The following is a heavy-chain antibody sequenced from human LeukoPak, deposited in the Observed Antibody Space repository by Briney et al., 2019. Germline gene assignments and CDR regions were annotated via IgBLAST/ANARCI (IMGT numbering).Heavy chain of an antibody. J-gene: IGHJ5*02. CDR2: IFYSGST. CDR3: ARQGIVLRYFDWLSKKGPNWFDP. CDR1: GGSIGSGTYY. V-gene: IGHV4-39*01. Sequence: PSETLSLTCTVSGGSIGSGTYYWGWIRQSPGKGLEWIGSIFYSGSTNYNPSLKSRVTISVDTSKNQFSLKLSSVTAADTAVYYCARQGIVLRYFDWLSKKGPNWFDPWGQGTLVTVSS. D-gene: IGHD3-9*01.